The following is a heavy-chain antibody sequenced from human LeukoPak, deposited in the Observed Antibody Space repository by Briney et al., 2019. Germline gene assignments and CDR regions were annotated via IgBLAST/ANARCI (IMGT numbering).Heavy chain of an antibody. Sequence: GGSLRLSCAASGFTFSSSDMHWVRQATGKGLEWVSAIGTAGDTHFPGSVKGQFTISRETAKNALYLQMNSRRAGDTAVYYCARREGYCNSTSCYIFDFWGQGTLVTVSS. CDR1: GFTFSSSD. CDR3: ARREGYCNSTSCYIFDF. V-gene: IGHV3-13*01. CDR2: IGTAGDT. D-gene: IGHD2-2*02. J-gene: IGHJ4*02.